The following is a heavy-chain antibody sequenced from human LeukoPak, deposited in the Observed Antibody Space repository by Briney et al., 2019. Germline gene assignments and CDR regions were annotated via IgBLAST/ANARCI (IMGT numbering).Heavy chain of an antibody. J-gene: IGHJ4*02. V-gene: IGHV3-53*01. CDR1: GFSVTNNY. Sequence: SGGSLRLSCAVSGFSVTNNYMSWVRQAPGKGLEWVSVFYVGGATYYADSVKGRFTISRDNSKNTLYLQMNSLRAEDTAVYYCARERGVGGTTWGDIGYWGQGTLVTVSS. D-gene: IGHD1-26*01. CDR2: FYVGGAT. CDR3: ARERGVGGTTWGDIGY.